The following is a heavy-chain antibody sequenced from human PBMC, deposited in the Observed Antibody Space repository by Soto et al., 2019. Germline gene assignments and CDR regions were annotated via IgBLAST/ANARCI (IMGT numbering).Heavy chain of an antibody. Sequence: QVQLVESGGGVVQPGRSLRLSCAASGFTFSSYGMHWVRQAPGKGLEWVAVISYDGSNKYYADSVKGRFTISRDNSXNXQYLQMNSLRAEDTAVYYCAKDSGGDYGYYYYGMDVWGQGTTVTVFS. CDR2: ISYDGSNK. CDR1: GFTFSSYG. D-gene: IGHD4-17*01. J-gene: IGHJ6*02. V-gene: IGHV3-30*18. CDR3: AKDSGGDYGYYYYGMDV.